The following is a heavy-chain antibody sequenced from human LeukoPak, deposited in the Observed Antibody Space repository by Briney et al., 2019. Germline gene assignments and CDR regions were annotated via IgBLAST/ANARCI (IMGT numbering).Heavy chain of an antibody. Sequence: SETLSLTCTVSGGSISSYYWSWIQQPPGKGLDWIGYIYYSGCTNYNPSLKSRVTISVYTSKNQFSLKLSSVTAADTAVYYCARTWYYYDSRGYQRPDNWFDPWGQGTLVTVSS. CDR2: IYYSGCT. J-gene: IGHJ5*02. V-gene: IGHV4-59*01. D-gene: IGHD3-22*01. CDR3: ARTWYYYDSRGYQRPDNWFDP. CDR1: GGSISSYY.